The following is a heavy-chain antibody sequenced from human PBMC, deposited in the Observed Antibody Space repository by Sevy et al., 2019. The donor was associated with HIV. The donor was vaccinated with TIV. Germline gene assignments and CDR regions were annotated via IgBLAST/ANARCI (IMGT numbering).Heavy chain of an antibody. J-gene: IGHJ4*02. D-gene: IGHD5-12*01. Sequence: SETLSLTCAVSGYSISSGYYWGWIRQPPGKGLEWIGRIYHSGSTYYNPSLKSRVTISVDTSKNQFSLKLSSVTAADTAVYYCARLRDGYNYYFDYWGQGTLVTVSS. CDR1: GYSISSGYY. CDR3: ARLRDGYNYYFDY. V-gene: IGHV4-38-2*01. CDR2: IYHSGST.